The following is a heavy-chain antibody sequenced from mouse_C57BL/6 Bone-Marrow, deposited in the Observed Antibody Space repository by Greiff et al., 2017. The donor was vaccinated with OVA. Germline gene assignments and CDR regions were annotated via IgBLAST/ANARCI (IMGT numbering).Heavy chain of an antibody. CDR2: IYPGDGDT. Sequence: QVQLQQSGPELVKPGASVKISCKASGYAFSSSWMNWVKQRPGQGLEWIGRIYPGDGDTNYNGKFKGKATLTADKSSSTAYMQLSSLTSEDSAVYFCASPRLYYFDYWGQGTTLTVSS. J-gene: IGHJ2*01. V-gene: IGHV1-82*01. CDR1: GYAFSSSW. CDR3: ASPRLYYFDY.